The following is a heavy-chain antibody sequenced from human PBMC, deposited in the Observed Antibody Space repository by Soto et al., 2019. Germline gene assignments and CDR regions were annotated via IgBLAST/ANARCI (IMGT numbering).Heavy chain of an antibody. V-gene: IGHV3-30*18. D-gene: IGHD1-26*01. J-gene: IGHJ4*02. CDR1: GFTFSSYG. CDR3: AKASGSDGYFDY. Sequence: XESPRLSCAASGFTFSSYGMHWVRQAPGKGLEWVAVISYDGSNKYYADSVKGRFTISRDNSKNTLYLQMNSLRAEDTAVYYCAKASGSDGYFDYWGQGTLVTVSS. CDR2: ISYDGSNK.